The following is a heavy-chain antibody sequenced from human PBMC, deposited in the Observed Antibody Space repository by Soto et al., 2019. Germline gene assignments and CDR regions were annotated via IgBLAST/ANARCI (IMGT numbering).Heavy chain of an antibody. D-gene: IGHD6-13*01. CDR1: GFTFSSYI. V-gene: IGHV3-21*01. Sequence: PGGSLRLSCADSGFTFSSYIMNWVRQAPGKGLEWVSSISSSSSYIYYADSVKGRFTISRDNAKNSLYLQMKSLRAEDTAVYYCARDLIAAAGSIDYWGQGTLVTVSS. J-gene: IGHJ4*02. CDR3: ARDLIAAAGSIDY. CDR2: ISSSSSYI.